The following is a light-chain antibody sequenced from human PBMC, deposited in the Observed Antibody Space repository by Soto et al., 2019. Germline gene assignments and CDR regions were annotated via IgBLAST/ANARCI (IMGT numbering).Light chain of an antibody. V-gene: IGLV1-47*02. CDR1: SSNIGSNY. J-gene: IGLJ1*01. CDR3: AAWDDSLSGYV. Sequence: QPVLTQPPSASGTPGQRVTISCSGSSSNIGSNYVYWYQQLPGTAPKLLIYSNNQRPSGVPDRFSGAKSGTSAALAISGLLSEDEAVYYCAAWDDSLSGYVFGPGTKLTVL. CDR2: SNN.